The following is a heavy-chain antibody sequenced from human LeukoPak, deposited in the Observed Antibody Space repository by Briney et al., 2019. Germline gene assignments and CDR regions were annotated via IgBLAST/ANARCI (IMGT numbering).Heavy chain of an antibody. CDR3: AKTTTTGWK. CDR1: EFSFRTYT. D-gene: IGHD6-19*01. V-gene: IGHV3-21*01. CDR2: INSNSRYI. J-gene: IGHJ4*02. Sequence: GGSLRLSCADSEFSFRTYTMNWVRQAPGKGLEWVSSINSNSRYIYYADSVKGRFIISRDNAKNSLYLQMNSLRAEDTAVYYCAKTTTTGWKWGQGTLVTVSS.